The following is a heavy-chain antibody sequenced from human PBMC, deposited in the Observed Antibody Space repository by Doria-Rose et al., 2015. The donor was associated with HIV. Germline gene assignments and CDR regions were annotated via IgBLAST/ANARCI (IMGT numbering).Heavy chain of an antibody. J-gene: IGHJ4*02. Sequence: QVTLKESGPVLVKPTETLTLTCTASGVSLSSPGMGVSWIRQPPGKALEWLANIFSNDERSYKAALKSRPTISRGTSKSQVVLTMTDMDPVDTATYYCARIKSSRWYHKYYFDFWGQGTLVIVSA. CDR2: IFSNDER. CDR3: ARIKSSRWYHKYYFDF. V-gene: IGHV2-26*01. CDR1: GVSLSSPGMG. D-gene: IGHD6-13*01.